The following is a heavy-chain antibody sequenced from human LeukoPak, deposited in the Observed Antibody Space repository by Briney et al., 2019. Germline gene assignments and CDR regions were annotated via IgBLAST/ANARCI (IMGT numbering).Heavy chain of an antibody. CDR1: GFTLSSYE. CDR2: ISSSGSTI. V-gene: IGHV3-48*03. Sequence: GGSLRLSCAASGFTLSSYEMNWVRQAPGKGLEWVSYISSSGSTIYYADSVEGRFTISRDNAKNSLYLQMNSLRAEDTAVYYCARQYYYDSSGYYPGAFDIWGQGTMVTVSS. D-gene: IGHD3-22*01. CDR3: ARQYYYDSSGYYPGAFDI. J-gene: IGHJ3*02.